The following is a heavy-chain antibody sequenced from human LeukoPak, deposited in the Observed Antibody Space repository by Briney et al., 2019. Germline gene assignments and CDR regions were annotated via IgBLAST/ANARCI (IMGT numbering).Heavy chain of an antibody. Sequence: PGGSLRLSCAASGFTFSNYNMNWVRQAPGKAMEWVSSITSSGTYIFYADSVKGRFTISRDNAKNSLYLQMDSLGPEDTAVYYCARDPYSGNYGNDYYYYMDVWGKGTTVTVSS. CDR3: ARDPYSGNYGNDYYYYMDV. CDR2: ITSSGTYI. V-gene: IGHV3-21*01. CDR1: GFTFSNYN. D-gene: IGHD1-26*01. J-gene: IGHJ6*03.